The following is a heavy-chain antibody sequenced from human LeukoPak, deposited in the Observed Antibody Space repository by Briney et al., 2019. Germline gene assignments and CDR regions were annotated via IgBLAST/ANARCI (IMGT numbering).Heavy chain of an antibody. J-gene: IGHJ4*02. CDR3: ARGNDYGDY. CDR1: GFTFSSYG. V-gene: IGHV3-33*01. CDR2: IWYDGSNK. Sequence: PGGSLRLSCAAFGFTFSSYGMHWVRRAPGKGLEWVAVIWYDGSNKYYADSVKGRFAISRDNSKNTLYLQMNSLRAEDTAVYYCARGNDYGDYWGQGTLVTVSS.